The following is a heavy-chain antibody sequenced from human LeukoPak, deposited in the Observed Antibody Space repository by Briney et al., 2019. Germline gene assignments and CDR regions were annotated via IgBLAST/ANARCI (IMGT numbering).Heavy chain of an antibody. J-gene: IGHJ4*02. Sequence: SETLSLTCTVSGDSTSSSSYYWGWIRQPPGKGLEWIGSIYYSGSTSYNPSLKSRVTISVDASKNQFSLKLTSVTAADTAVYYCARIVGVTDYFDYWGQGTLVTVSS. CDR1: GDSTSSSSYY. CDR3: ARIVGVTDYFDY. V-gene: IGHV4-39*01. CDR2: IYYSGST. D-gene: IGHD1-26*01.